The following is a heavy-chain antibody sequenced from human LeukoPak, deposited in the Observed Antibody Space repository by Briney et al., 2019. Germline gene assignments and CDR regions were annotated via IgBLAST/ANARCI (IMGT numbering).Heavy chain of an antibody. Sequence: PGGSLRLSCAASGLTFRNYWMSWVRQAPGKGLESVAIINHDGSEKYYVDSVKGRLTISRDTAKNSLYLQGNSLRDEDTAVYYCAREQPHYYDSRGTALTAEIKYYFDYWGQGTLVTVSS. J-gene: IGHJ4*02. V-gene: IGHV3-7*01. CDR1: GLTFRNYW. CDR2: INHDGSEK. D-gene: IGHD3-22*01. CDR3: AREQPHYYDSRGTALTAEIKYYFDY.